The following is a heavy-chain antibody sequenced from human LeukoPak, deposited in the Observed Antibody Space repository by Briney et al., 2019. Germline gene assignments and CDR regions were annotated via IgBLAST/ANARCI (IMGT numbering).Heavy chain of an antibody. CDR2: IWYDGSNK. D-gene: IGHD3-10*01. CDR1: GFTFSSYG. CDR3: ARDKTGGGNWFDP. Sequence: GGSLRLSCAASGFTFSSYGMHWVRQAPGKGLEWVAVIWYDGSNKYYADSVKGRFTISRDNSKNTLYLQMNSLGAEDTAVYYCARDKTGGGNWFDPWGQGTLVTVSS. V-gene: IGHV3-33*01. J-gene: IGHJ5*02.